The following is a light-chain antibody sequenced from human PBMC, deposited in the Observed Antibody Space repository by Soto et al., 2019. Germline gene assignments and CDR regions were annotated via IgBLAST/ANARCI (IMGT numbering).Light chain of an antibody. CDR1: QSVTSNH. Sequence: EIVLTQSLDTLSVSPGERTTLSCRASQSVTSNHVAWYQQKPGQAPRLLIYGVSSRATGIPDRFSGSGSGTDFTLTISRVEPEDFAVYYCQHFGNSLYTFGQGTKWEIK. V-gene: IGKV3-20*01. CDR3: QHFGNSLYT. CDR2: GVS. J-gene: IGKJ2*01.